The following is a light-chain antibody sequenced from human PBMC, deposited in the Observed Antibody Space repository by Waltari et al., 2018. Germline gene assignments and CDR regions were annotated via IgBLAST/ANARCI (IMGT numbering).Light chain of an antibody. V-gene: IGLV2-11*01. CDR3: CSYAGSYIPYV. J-gene: IGLJ1*01. CDR1: SSDVGGYNY. Sequence: QSALTQPRSVSGSPGQSVTISCTGTSSDVGGYNYVSWYQQHPGKAPKLMFYDVSKRPLGVPDRLSGSKSGNTASLTISGLQAEDEADYYCCSYAGSYIPYVFGTGTKVTVL. CDR2: DVS.